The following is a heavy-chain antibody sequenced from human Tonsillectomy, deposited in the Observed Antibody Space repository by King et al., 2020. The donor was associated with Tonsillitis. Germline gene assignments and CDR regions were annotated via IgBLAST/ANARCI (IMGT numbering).Heavy chain of an antibody. Sequence: QLGQSGAEVKKTGASVKVSCKASCYTFTGHYIQRGRQAPGQGLEWVGWVHPDSGGTNNAQKFKGRVTMTRDTATTTAYMELSSLNSDDTAVYYCMTGGGGYYGVDVWGQGTTVTVSS. CDR3: MTGGGGYYGVDV. CDR2: VHPDSGGT. CDR1: CYTFTGHY. J-gene: IGHJ6*02. V-gene: IGHV1-2*02.